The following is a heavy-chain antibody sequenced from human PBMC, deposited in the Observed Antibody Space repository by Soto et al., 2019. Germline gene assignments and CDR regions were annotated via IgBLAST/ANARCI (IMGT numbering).Heavy chain of an antibody. Sequence: GASVKVSCKASGYTFTSYAMHWVRQAPGQRLEWMGWINAGNGNTKYSQKFQGRVTITRDTSTSTAYMELSRLRSEDTAVYYCARDRDDYGSGNYYNRIDFWGQGTLVTVS. D-gene: IGHD3-10*01. CDR1: GYTFTSYA. CDR2: INAGNGNT. J-gene: IGHJ4*02. CDR3: ARDRDDYGSGNYYNRIDF. V-gene: IGHV1-3*01.